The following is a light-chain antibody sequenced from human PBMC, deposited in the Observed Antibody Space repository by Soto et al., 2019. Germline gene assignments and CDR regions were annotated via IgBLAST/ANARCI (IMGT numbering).Light chain of an antibody. V-gene: IGKV1-5*01. J-gene: IGKJ1*01. CDR3: QQYNSPWT. CDR1: QSISSW. Sequence: DLQMTQSPSTLSASIGDRVTITCRASQSISSWLAWYQQKPGKAPKLLIYDASSLESGVPSRFSGSGSGTEFTLTISSLQPDDFATYYCQQYNSPWTFGQGTKV. CDR2: DAS.